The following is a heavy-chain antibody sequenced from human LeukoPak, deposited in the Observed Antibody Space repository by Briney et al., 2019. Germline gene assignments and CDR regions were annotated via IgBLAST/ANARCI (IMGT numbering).Heavy chain of an antibody. Sequence: ASVKVSCKASGGTFSSYAISWVRQAPGQWLEWMGGIIPIFGTANYAQKFQGRVTITADESTSTAYMELSSLRSEDTAVYYCARGYPGIAVAGSGTFDYWGQGTLVTVSS. V-gene: IGHV1-69*13. D-gene: IGHD6-19*01. CDR2: IIPIFGTA. CDR1: GGTFSSYA. CDR3: ARGYPGIAVAGSGTFDY. J-gene: IGHJ4*02.